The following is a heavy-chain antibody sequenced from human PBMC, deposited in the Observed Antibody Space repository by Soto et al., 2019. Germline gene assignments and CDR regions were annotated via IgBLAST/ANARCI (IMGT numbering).Heavy chain of an antibody. CDR3: ARENYGMDV. V-gene: IGHV4-4*02. CDR2: VSHRGST. J-gene: IGHJ6*02. CDR1: GGSISSRDW. Sequence: SGTLSLTCAVSGGSISSRDWWSWVRQPPGKGLEWIGEVSHRGSTNYNPSLKSRVTISVDKSKNLFSLKLCSVTAADTAVYYCARENYGMDVWGQGTTVTVSS.